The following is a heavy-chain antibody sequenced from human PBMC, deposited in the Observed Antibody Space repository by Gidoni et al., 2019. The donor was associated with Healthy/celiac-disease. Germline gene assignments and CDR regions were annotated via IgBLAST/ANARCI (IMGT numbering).Heavy chain of an antibody. CDR3: AKDTYYDSSGWGIFDY. CDR2: ISWNSGSI. D-gene: IGHD3-22*01. V-gene: IGHV3-9*01. CDR1: GFPFDDYA. J-gene: IGHJ4*02. Sequence: EVQLVASGGGLVQPGRSLRLSCAAPGFPFDDYAMHWARQAPGKGREWVAGISWNSGSIGYADSVKGRFTISRDNAKNSLYLQMNSLRAEDTALYYCAKDTYYDSSGWGIFDYWGQGTLVTVSS.